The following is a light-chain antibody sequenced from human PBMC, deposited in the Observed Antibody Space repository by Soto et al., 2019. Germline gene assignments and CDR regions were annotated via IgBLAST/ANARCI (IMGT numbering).Light chain of an antibody. CDR1: QSVSSY. Sequence: EVVLTQSPATLSLSPGERATLSYRASQSVSSYLAWYQQKPGQAPRLLIYEASNRATGIPARFSGSGSGTDFTLTISSLEPEDFAVYYCQQRSNWPTLTFGQGTRLEIK. J-gene: IGKJ5*01. CDR2: EAS. V-gene: IGKV3-11*01. CDR3: QQRSNWPTLT.